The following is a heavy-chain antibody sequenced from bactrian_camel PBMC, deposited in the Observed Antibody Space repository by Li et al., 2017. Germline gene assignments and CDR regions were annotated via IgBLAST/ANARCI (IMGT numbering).Heavy chain of an antibody. D-gene: IGHD1*01. J-gene: IGHJ4*01. CDR2: INTGDGTT. V-gene: IGHV3S1*01. Sequence: QVQLVESGGGLVQPGGSLRLSCAASRFTFSTYYMTWVRQAPGKGHEWVSYINTGDGTTYYADSVKDRFTISRDNAKNTVYLQMNYLRTEDTAMYYCSNGLDRDRWRTPGPGTQVTVS. CDR1: RFTFSTYY.